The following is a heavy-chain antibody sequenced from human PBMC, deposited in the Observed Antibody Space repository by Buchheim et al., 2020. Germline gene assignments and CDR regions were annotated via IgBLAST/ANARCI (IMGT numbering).Heavy chain of an antibody. CDR3: ARTTKTYGSGNRAFDI. D-gene: IGHD3-10*01. V-gene: IGHV4-61*02. J-gene: IGHJ3*02. CDR2: IYTSGST. CDR1: GGSISSGSYY. Sequence: QVQLQESGPGLVKPSQTLSLTCTVSGGSISSGSYYWSWIRQPAGKGLERIGRIYTSGSTNYNPSLKSRVTISVDTSKNQFSLKLSSVTAADTAVYYCARTTKTYGSGNRAFDIWGQGT.